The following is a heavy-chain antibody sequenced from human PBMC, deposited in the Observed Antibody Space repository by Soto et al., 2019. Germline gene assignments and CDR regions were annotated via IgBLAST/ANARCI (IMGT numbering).Heavy chain of an antibody. J-gene: IGHJ6*02. D-gene: IGHD2-2*02. CDR2: VIPIFGTA. V-gene: IGHV1-69*13. Sequence: SVKVSCKASGGTFSSYAISWVRQAPGQGREWMGGVIPIFGTANYAQKFQGRVTITGEESTSPAYMELSSRGSEDPGVVFRARGIPELPPLVPAAILGYYYYGMDVWGQGTTVTVSS. CDR3: ARGIPELPPLVPAAILGYYYYGMDV. CDR1: GGTFSSYA.